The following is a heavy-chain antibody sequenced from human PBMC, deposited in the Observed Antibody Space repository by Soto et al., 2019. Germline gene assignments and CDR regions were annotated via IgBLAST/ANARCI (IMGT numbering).Heavy chain of an antibody. D-gene: IGHD3-10*01. V-gene: IGHV4-34*01. J-gene: IGHJ5*02. CDR2: INHSGST. CDR3: ARVRVTMVRGVITSHWFDP. Sequence: SETLPLTCAVYGGSFSGYYWSWIRQPPGKGLEWIGEINHSGSTNYNPSLKSRVTISVDTSKNQFSLKLSSVTAADTAVYYCARVRVTMVRGVITSHWFDPWGQGTLVTVSS. CDR1: GGSFSGYY.